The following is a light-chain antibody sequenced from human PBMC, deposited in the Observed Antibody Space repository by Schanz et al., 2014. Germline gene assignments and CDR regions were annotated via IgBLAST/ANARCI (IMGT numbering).Light chain of an antibody. CDR1: QGISSNY. Sequence: EIVLTQSPGTLSLSPGERATLSCRASQGISSNYLAWYQQKPGQTPRLLIYAASTRAPGIPGRFSGSGSGTEFTLTISSLQSEDFAVYYCQQYVNSPPMYTFGQGTKLEIK. J-gene: IGKJ2*01. CDR2: AAS. V-gene: IGKV3-20*01. CDR3: QQYVNSPPMYT.